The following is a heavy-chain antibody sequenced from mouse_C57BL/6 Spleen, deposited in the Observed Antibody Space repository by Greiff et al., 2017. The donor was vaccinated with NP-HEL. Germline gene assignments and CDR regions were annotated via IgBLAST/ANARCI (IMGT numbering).Heavy chain of an antibody. D-gene: IGHD1-1*01. CDR2: FYPGSGSI. J-gene: IGHJ2*01. Sequence: QVQLQQSGAELVKPGASVKLSCKASGYTFTEYTIHWVKQRSGQGLEWIGWFYPGSGSIKYNEKFKDKATLTADKSSSTVYMELSRLTSEDSAVYFCARHEEGGFYYSSSYGFDYWGQGTTLTVSS. CDR3: ARHEEGGFYYSSSYGFDY. V-gene: IGHV1-62-2*01. CDR1: GYTFTEYT.